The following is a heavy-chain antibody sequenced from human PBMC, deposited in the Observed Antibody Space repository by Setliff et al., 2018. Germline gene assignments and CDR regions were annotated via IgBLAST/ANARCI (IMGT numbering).Heavy chain of an antibody. CDR3: ARVSLKTYYDFWSGYYDRYFDY. CDR1: GDPISSSNYY. D-gene: IGHD3-3*01. CDR2: IKYSGST. V-gene: IGHV4-39*02. Sequence: SETLSLTCTVSGDPISSSNYYWGWIRQPPGKGLEWIAAIKYSGSTSYNPSLKSRVTISVDKSKSQFSLKLSSVTAVDTAVYYCARVSLKTYYDFWSGYYDRYFDYWGQGTLVTVST. J-gene: IGHJ4*02.